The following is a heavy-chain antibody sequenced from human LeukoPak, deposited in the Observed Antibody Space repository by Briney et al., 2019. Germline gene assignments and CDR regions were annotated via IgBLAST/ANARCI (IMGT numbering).Heavy chain of an antibody. CDR1: GASISSSSSF. CDR3: VRRLGGDRYDM. V-gene: IGHV4-39*01. J-gene: IGHJ3*02. D-gene: IGHD2-21*01. Sequence: PSETLSLTCTVSGASISSSSSFWSWIRQPPGKGLEWIGNIHYSGSTYNNPSLKSRVTISIDRSNNQFSLKLSSVTAADTAVYYCVRRLGGDRYDMWGQGTMVIVSS. CDR2: IHYSGST.